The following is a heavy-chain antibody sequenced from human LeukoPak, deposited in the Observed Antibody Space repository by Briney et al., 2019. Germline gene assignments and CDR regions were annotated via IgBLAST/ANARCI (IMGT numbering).Heavy chain of an antibody. J-gene: IGHJ5*02. CDR1: GGSISSSSYY. V-gene: IGHV4-61*02. D-gene: IGHD4-17*01. Sequence: PSETLSLTCTVSGGSISSSSYYWGWIRHPAGKGLEWIGRIFTDGSTNYNPSLKSRVTMSVDTSKNQISLRLSSATAADTAVYYCARGYGDFNRGSWFDPWGQGTLVTVSS. CDR2: IFTDGST. CDR3: ARGYGDFNRGSWFDP.